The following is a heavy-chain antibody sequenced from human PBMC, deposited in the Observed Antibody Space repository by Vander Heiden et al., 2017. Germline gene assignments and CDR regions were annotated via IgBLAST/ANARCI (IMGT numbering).Heavy chain of an antibody. Sequence: QVRLVESGGGVVQPGRSLRLYCAASGFTFSLHTMHWLRQAPGKGLEWVAVISYDGSDEFYVDSVKGRFTVSRDNPKNTLYLQMNSLRSEDTAVYYCARGDWGSGFWGQGTLVTVSS. V-gene: IGHV3-30*01. CDR2: ISYDGSDE. J-gene: IGHJ4*02. CDR1: GFTFSLHT. D-gene: IGHD7-27*01. CDR3: ARGDWGSGF.